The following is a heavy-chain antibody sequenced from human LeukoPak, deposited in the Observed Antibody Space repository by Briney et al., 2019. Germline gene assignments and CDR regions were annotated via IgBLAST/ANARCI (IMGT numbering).Heavy chain of an antibody. CDR2: ISAYNGNT. Sequence: ASVKVSCKASGYTFTSYGISWVRQAPGQGLEWMGWISAYNGNTDYAQKLQGRVTMTTDTSTSTAYMELRSLRSDDTAVYYCARVVGYYGSGSYGASWFDPWGQGTLVTVSS. V-gene: IGHV1-18*01. D-gene: IGHD3-10*01. CDR1: GYTFTSYG. J-gene: IGHJ5*02. CDR3: ARVVGYYGSGSYGASWFDP.